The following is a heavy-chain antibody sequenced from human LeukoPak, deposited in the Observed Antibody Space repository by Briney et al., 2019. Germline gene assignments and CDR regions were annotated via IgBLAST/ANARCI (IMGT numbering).Heavy chain of an antibody. CDR1: GGSFSGYY. Sequence: SETLSLTCAVYGGSFSGYYWSWIRQPPGKGLEWIGEINHSGNTNSNPSLKSRVTMSVDTSKNQFSLKLSSLTAADTAMYYCATPDSSGYYYLYWGQGTLVTVSS. V-gene: IGHV4-34*01. CDR2: INHSGNT. CDR3: ATPDSSGYYYLY. J-gene: IGHJ4*02. D-gene: IGHD3-22*01.